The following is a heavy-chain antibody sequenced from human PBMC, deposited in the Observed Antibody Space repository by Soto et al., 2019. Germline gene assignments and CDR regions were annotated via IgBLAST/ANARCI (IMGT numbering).Heavy chain of an antibody. J-gene: IGHJ4*02. CDR1: GGTFSSYA. D-gene: IGHD3-22*01. V-gene: IGHV1-69*13. Sequence: ASVKFSCKASGGTFSSYAISWLRQAPGQGLEWMGGIIPIFGTANYAQKFQGRVTITAEESTSTAYMELSSLRSEDTDVYYCERGSGYSFDYWGQGTLVTVSS. CDR2: IIPIFGTA. CDR3: ERGSGYSFDY.